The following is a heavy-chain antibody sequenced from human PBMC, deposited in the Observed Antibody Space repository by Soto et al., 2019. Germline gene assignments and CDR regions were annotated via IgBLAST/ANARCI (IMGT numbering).Heavy chain of an antibody. Sequence: QVQLEESGGGVVQPGRSLRLSCAASGFTFSSYGMHWVRQAPGKGLEWVAVISYDGSNKYYADSVKGRFTISRDNSKNTLYLQMNSLRAEDTAVYYCAKDRGYSYRLGMDVWGQGTTVTVSS. J-gene: IGHJ6*02. D-gene: IGHD5-18*01. CDR3: AKDRGYSYRLGMDV. CDR2: ISYDGSNK. CDR1: GFTFSSYG. V-gene: IGHV3-30*18.